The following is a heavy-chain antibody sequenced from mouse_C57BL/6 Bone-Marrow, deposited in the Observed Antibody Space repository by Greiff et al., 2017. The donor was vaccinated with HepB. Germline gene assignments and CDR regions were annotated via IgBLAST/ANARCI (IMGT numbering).Heavy chain of an antibody. CDR3: ASRLRGFDY. D-gene: IGHD1-1*01. CDR2: IYPGDGDT. CDR1: GYAFSSSW. Sequence: QVQLKQSGAELVRPGASVKISCKASGYAFSSSWMNWVKQRPGKGLEWIGRIYPGDGDTNYNGKFKGKATLTADKSSSTAYMQLSSLTSEDSAVYFCASRLRGFDYWGQGTTLTVSS. V-gene: IGHV1-82*01. J-gene: IGHJ2*01.